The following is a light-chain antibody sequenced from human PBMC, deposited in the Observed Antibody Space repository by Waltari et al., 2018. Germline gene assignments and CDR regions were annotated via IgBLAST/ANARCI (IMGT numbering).Light chain of an antibody. CDR1: KLGDKN. CDR2: ADS. CDR3: QAWDGNIGV. Sequence: SYEVTQPPSVSVSPGQTASITCSGDKLGDKNVCWDQQKPGQSPVLVIHADSKRPSGSPDRISATKAGNTATRTSSGPQARDGADYYCQAWDGNIGVFGGGTKLTV. V-gene: IGLV3-1*01. J-gene: IGLJ2*01.